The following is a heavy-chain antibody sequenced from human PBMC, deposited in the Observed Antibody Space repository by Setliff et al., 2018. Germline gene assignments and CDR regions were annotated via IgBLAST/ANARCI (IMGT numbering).Heavy chain of an antibody. CDR2: IYHSGST. CDR3: ASGKRDGYNVDY. J-gene: IGHJ4*02. CDR1: GGSIISGGYS. D-gene: IGHD5-12*01. V-gene: IGHV4-30-2*01. Sequence: PSETLSLTCAVSGGSIISGGYSWSWIRQPPGKGLEWIGYIYHSGSTYYNPFLKSRVTISVDRSKNQFSLKLSSVTAADTAVYYCASGKRDGYNVDYWGQGTLVTVSS.